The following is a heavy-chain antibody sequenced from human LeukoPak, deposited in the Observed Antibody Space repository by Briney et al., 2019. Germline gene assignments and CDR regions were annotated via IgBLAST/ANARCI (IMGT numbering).Heavy chain of an antibody. CDR3: ARETVAGHFDY. D-gene: IGHD6-19*01. CDR2: IYYTGGT. CDR1: SGSIRSYY. Sequence: SETLSLTCTVSSGSIRSYYWSWIRQPPGKGLEWIGYIYYTGGTNYNPSLKSRVTISVDTSKNHFSLKLSSVTAADTAVYYCARETVAGHFDYWGQGTLVTVSS. J-gene: IGHJ4*02. V-gene: IGHV4-59*01.